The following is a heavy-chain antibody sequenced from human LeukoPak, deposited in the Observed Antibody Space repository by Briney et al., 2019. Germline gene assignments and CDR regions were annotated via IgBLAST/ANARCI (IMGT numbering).Heavy chain of an antibody. V-gene: IGHV4-4*07. J-gene: IGHJ4*02. CDR3: ARGESSGWYYFNY. CDR2: IYST. Sequence: SETLFLTCTVSGGSISSYSWSWIRQAAGKGLEWIGRIYSTNYNPSLKSRVTISVDTTKNQFSLKLSSVTAADTAVYYCARGESSGWYYFNYWGQGTLVTVSS. CDR1: GGSISSYS. D-gene: IGHD6-13*01.